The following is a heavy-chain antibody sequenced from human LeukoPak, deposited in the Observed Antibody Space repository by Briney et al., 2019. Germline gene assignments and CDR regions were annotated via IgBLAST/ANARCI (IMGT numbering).Heavy chain of an antibody. CDR3: ATDRGWRTSGYYLYYFEY. CDR1: RFSFSNHS. J-gene: IGHJ4*02. V-gene: IGHV3-7*01. D-gene: IGHD3-3*01. Sequence: GGSLRLSCAASRFSFSNHSMNWVRQAPGKGLEWVASIKHDGSEKYYVDSVRGRFTISRDNTKNLLYLQMSSLRAEDTAVYYCATDRGWRTSGYYLYYFEYWGQGTLVTFSS. CDR2: IKHDGSEK.